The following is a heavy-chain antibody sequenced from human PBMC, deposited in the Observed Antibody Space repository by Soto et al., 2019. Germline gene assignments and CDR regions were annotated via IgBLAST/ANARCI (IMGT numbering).Heavy chain of an antibody. J-gene: IGHJ6*02. D-gene: IGHD6-6*01. Sequence: GSLTLSCAASGFTSSSNYMSLVRQAPGKGLEWVSVIYSGGSTYYAESVKGRFTICRDNSKNTLYLQMNSLRAEDTGVYYCASRPLWSIAAPGPYYYYGMDVCGQGTTFRVSS. CDR3: ASRPLWSIAAPGPYYYYGMDV. CDR1: GFTSSSNY. V-gene: IGHV3-53*01. CDR2: IYSGGST.